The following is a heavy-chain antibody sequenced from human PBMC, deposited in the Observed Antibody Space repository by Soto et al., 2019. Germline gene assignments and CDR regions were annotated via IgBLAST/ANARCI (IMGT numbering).Heavy chain of an antibody. CDR3: ARLPVDTSTGIDY. J-gene: IGHJ4*02. CDR1: GFTFSNYW. D-gene: IGHD5-18*01. CDR2: INSDGSST. Sequence: EVQLVESGGVLVQPGGSLRLSCAASGFTFSNYWMHWVRQAPGKRLVWVSRINSDGSSTNYADSVKGRFTISRDKAKNTLYLQMNSLRAEDTAVYYCARLPVDTSTGIDYWGQGTLVTVSS. V-gene: IGHV3-74*01.